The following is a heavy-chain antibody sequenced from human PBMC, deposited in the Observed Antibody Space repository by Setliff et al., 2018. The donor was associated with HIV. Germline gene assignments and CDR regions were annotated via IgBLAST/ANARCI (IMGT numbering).Heavy chain of an antibody. CDR1: GGSISSSSYY. V-gene: IGHV4-39*07. D-gene: IGHD4-4*01. J-gene: IGHJ6*02. CDR2: IYYSGST. Sequence: SETLSLTCTVSGGSISSSSYYWGWIRQPPGKGLEWIGSIYYSGSTYYNPSLKSRVTISVDTSKNQFSLKLSSVTAADTAVYYCAREFRVTAYYYYGMDVWGQGTTVTSP. CDR3: AREFRVTAYYYYGMDV.